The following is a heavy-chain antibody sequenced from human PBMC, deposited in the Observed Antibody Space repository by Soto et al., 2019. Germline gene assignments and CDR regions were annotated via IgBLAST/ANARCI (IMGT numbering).Heavy chain of an antibody. CDR3: AGLHFDTAMVGY. Sequence: SETLSLTCTVSGGSISSSSYYWGWIRQPPGKGLEWIGSIYYSGSTYYNPSLKSRVTISVDTSKNQFSLKLSSVTAADTAVYYCAGLHFDTAMVGYWGQGTLVTVSS. J-gene: IGHJ4*02. V-gene: IGHV4-39*01. D-gene: IGHD5-18*01. CDR1: GGSISSSSYY. CDR2: IYYSGST.